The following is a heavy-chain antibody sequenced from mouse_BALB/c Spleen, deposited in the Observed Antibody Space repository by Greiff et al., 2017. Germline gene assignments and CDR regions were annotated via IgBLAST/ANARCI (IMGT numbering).Heavy chain of an antibody. D-gene: IGHD3-1*01. J-gene: IGHJ3*01. CDR3: ARSGGYDAFAY. V-gene: IGHV5-17*02. Sequence: EVHLVESGGGLVQPGGSRKLSCAASGFTFSSFGMHWVRQAPEKGLEWVAYISSGSSTIYYADTVKGRFTISRDNPKNTLFLQMTSLRSEDTAMYYCARSGGYDAFAYWGQGTLVTVSA. CDR2: ISSGSSTI. CDR1: GFTFSSFG.